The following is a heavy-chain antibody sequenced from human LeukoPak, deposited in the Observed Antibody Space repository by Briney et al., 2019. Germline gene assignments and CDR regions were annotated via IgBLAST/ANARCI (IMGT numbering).Heavy chain of an antibody. CDR1: GGSISSSNW. D-gene: IGHD3-16*02. V-gene: IGHV4-4*02. J-gene: IGHJ3*02. CDR2: IYHSGST. Sequence: SSETLSLTCAVSGGSISSSNWWSWVRQPPGKGLEWIGEIYHSGSTNYNPSLKSRVTISVDKSKNQFSLKLSSVTAADTAVYYCAGGLPLSLVGAFDIWGQGTMVTVSS. CDR3: AGGLPLSLVGAFDI.